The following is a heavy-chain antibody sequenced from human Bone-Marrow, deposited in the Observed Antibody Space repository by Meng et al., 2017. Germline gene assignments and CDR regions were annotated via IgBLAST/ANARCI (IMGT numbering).Heavy chain of an antibody. CDR3: AKYGYYDSSGSHEYFQH. Sequence: SLKISCAASGFTFDDYAMHWVRQAPGKGLEWVSGISWNSGSIGYVDSVKGRFTISRDNAKNSLYLQMNSLRAEDTALYYCAKYGYYDSSGSHEYFQHWGQGTLVTVSS. J-gene: IGHJ1*01. V-gene: IGHV3-9*01. CDR1: GFTFDDYA. D-gene: IGHD3-22*01. CDR2: ISWNSGSI.